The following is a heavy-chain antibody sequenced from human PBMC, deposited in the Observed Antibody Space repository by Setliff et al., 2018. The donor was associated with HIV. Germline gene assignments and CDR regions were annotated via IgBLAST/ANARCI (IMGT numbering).Heavy chain of an antibody. Sequence: PSETLSLTCAVYGGPLSGHYWSWIRQPPGQGLEWIGETSHSGSTNYNPSLKSRVTISVDTSKNQFSLKLSSVTAADTAVYYCARGAIAVAGISYYYYGMDVWGQGTTVTVSS. CDR3: ARGAIAVAGISYYYYGMDV. CDR2: TSHSGST. V-gene: IGHV4-34*01. D-gene: IGHD6-19*01. CDR1: GGPLSGHY. J-gene: IGHJ6*02.